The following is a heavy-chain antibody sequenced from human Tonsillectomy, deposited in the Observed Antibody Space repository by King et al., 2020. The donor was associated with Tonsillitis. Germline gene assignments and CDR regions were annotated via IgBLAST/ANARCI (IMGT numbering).Heavy chain of an antibody. CDR2: INHSGRT. Sequence: VQLQQWGAGLLKPSETLSLTCAVYGGSFSGYYWSWIRQPPGKGLEWIGEINHSGRTNYNPSLKSRVTLSVDTSKNQFSLKLSSVTAADTAVYSCARKGHSTSGRYWYFDLWGRGALVTVSS. CDR1: GGSFSGYY. J-gene: IGHJ2*01. CDR3: ARKGHSTSGRYWYFDL. D-gene: IGHD6-6*01. V-gene: IGHV4-34*01.